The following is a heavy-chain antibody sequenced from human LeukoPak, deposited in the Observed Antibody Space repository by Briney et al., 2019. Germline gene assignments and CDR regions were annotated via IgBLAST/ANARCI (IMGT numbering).Heavy chain of an antibody. V-gene: IGHV4-30-2*01. CDR1: GGSISSGGYS. CDR3: ARDSDEGLDY. J-gene: IGHJ4*02. Sequence: SETLSLTCAVSGGSISSGGYSWSWIRQPPGKGLGWIGYIYHSGSTYYNPSLKSRVTISVDRSKNQFSLKLSSVTAADTAVYYCARDSDEGLDYWGQGTLVTVSS. CDR2: IYHSGST.